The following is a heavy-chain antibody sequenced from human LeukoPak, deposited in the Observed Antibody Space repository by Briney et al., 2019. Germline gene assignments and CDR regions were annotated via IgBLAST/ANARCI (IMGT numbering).Heavy chain of an antibody. CDR2: IIPVFGTA. CDR3: ARDGGGKLLWFGELLGAFDI. CDR1: GGTFSSYA. D-gene: IGHD3-10*01. J-gene: IGHJ3*02. V-gene: IGHV1-69*13. Sequence: VKVSCKASGGTFSSYAISWVRQAPGQGLEWMGGIIPVFGTANYAQKFQGRVTITADESTSTAYMELSSLRSEDTAVYYCARDGGGKLLWFGELLGAFDIWGQGTMVTVSS.